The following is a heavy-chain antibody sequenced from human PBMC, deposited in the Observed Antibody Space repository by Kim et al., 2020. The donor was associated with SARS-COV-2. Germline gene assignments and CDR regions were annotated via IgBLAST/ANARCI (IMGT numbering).Heavy chain of an antibody. J-gene: IGHJ4*02. Sequence: GGSLRLSCAASGFTFSSYAMHWVRQAPGKGLEWVAVISYDGSNKYYADSVKGRFTISRDNSKNTLYLQMNSLRAEDTAVYYCARDGGGDFWSGETGGFDYWGQGTLVTVSS. CDR1: GFTFSSYA. V-gene: IGHV3-30-3*01. D-gene: IGHD3-3*01. CDR3: ARDGGGDFWSGETGGFDY. CDR2: ISYDGSNK.